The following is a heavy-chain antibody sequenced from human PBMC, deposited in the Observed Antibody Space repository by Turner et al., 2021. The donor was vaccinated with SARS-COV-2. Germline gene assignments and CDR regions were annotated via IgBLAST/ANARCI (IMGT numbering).Heavy chain of an antibody. CDR2: ISGSGGST. D-gene: IGHD3-3*01. V-gene: IGHV3-23*01. Sequence: EVQLLESGGGLVQPGTSLRLSCAASGFTFSSYAMRWVRQAPGKGLEWVSAISGSGGSTYYGAFVKGRFTISRDNSKNTLYLQMNSLRAEDTAVYYCAQAGLEISSHFDYWGQGNLVTVSS. J-gene: IGHJ4*02. CDR1: GFTFSSYA. CDR3: AQAGLEISSHFDY.